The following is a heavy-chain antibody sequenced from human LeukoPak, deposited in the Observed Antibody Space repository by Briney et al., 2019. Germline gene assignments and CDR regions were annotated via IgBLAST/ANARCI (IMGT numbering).Heavy chain of an antibody. J-gene: IGHJ3*02. Sequence: TGGSLRLSCAASGFTFSSYAMSWVRQAPGKGLEWVSAISGSGGSTYYADSVKGRFTISRDNSKNTLYLQMNSLRAEDTAVYYCAKGDGPTPDAFDIWGQGTMVTVSS. CDR2: ISGSGGST. CDR1: GFTFSSYA. D-gene: IGHD2-8*01. V-gene: IGHV3-23*01. CDR3: AKGDGPTPDAFDI.